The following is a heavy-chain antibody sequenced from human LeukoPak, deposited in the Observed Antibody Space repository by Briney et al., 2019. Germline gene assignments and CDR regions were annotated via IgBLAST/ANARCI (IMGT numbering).Heavy chain of an antibody. CDR2: IGASGSTR. J-gene: IGHJ6*02. V-gene: IGHV3-11*01. D-gene: IGHD3-22*01. CDR1: GFTFSNFF. Sequence: GGSLRLSCVVSGFTFSNFFMSWVRQAPGRGPEWVAYIGASGSTRYYRDSVNGRFTISRDNAKNSLHLQMNSLTAEDTAVYYCAKDLREWYYDPNGNYFSYGMDVWGQGTTVVVSS. CDR3: AKDLREWYYDPNGNYFSYGMDV.